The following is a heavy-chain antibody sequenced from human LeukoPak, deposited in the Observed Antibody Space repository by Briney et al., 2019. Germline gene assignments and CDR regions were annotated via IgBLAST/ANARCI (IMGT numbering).Heavy chain of an antibody. V-gene: IGHV3-9*01. Sequence: LSLTCTVSGGSISSYYWSWIRQPPGKGLEWVSGISWNSGSIAYADSVKGRFTISRDNAKNSLYLQMNSLRAEDTALYYCARAIGVTCISTSCYSFGYWGQGTLVTVSS. CDR2: ISWNSGSI. CDR1: GGSISSYY. J-gene: IGHJ4*02. CDR3: ARAIGVTCISTSCYSFGY. D-gene: IGHD2-2*02.